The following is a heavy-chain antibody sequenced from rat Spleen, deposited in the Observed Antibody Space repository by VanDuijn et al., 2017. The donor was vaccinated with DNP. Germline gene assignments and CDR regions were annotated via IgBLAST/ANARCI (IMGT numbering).Heavy chain of an antibody. V-gene: IGHV2S12*01. CDR1: GFSFTNYH. J-gene: IGHJ1*01. Sequence: QVQLKESGPGLVQPSQTLSLTCTVSGFSFTNYHVHWVRQAPGKGLEWIAAISSGENTYYNPALKSRLSISRDTSKSQVFLRMNSLQTEDTAIYFCSRVLYNGYQRHYWSFDFWGPGTMVTVSS. D-gene: IGHD1-6*01. CDR3: SRVLYNGYQRHYWSFDF. CDR2: ISSGENT.